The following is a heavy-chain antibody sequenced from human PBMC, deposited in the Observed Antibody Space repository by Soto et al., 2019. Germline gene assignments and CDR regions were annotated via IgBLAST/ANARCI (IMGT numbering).Heavy chain of an antibody. D-gene: IGHD6-13*01. V-gene: IGHV1-69*01. CDR3: AVGDRSSWYSKY. CDR1: GGTFNSHA. Sequence: QVHLVQSGAEVKKPGSSVKVSCKASGGTFNSHAISWVRQAPGHGLEWLGGIIPIFETANYEQNFPGRVTITADESTHTAYLDLHSLTSEDTAIYYCAVGDRSSWYSKYWGQGTQVTVSS. CDR2: IIPIFETA. J-gene: IGHJ4*02.